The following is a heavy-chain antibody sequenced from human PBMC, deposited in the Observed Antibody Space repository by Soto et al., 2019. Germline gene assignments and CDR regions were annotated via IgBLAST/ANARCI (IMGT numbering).Heavy chain of an antibody. D-gene: IGHD2-2*01. J-gene: IGHJ6*02. CDR2: INPNSGGT. Sequence: ASVKFSCKASGYTFTGYYMHWVRQAPGQGLEWMGWINPNSGGTNYAQKFQGWVTMTRDTSISTAYMELSRLRSDDTAVYYCAREDCSSTSCYPYGMDVWGQGTTVTVSS. CDR1: GYTFTGYY. V-gene: IGHV1-2*04. CDR3: AREDCSSTSCYPYGMDV.